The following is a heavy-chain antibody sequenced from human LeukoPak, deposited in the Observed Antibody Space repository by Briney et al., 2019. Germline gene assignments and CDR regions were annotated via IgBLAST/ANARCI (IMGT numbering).Heavy chain of an antibody. Sequence: AGGSLRLSCAASGFSLSSYWMSWVRQAPGKGLEWVANINLDGSEKYYVDSVKGRFTISRDNAKNSLYLQMNSLRAEDTAVYYCARDSPGSYYNVWGQGTLVTVSS. CDR2: INLDGSEK. CDR1: GFSLSSYW. V-gene: IGHV3-7*01. D-gene: IGHD3-10*01. CDR3: ARDSPGSYYNV. J-gene: IGHJ4*02.